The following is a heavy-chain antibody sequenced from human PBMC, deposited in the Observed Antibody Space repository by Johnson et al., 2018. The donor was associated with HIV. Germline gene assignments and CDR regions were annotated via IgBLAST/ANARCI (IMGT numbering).Heavy chain of an antibody. CDR1: GFTFSSYA. J-gene: IGHJ3*02. D-gene: IGHD2-15*01. Sequence: QVLLVESGGGVVQPGRSLRLSCAASGFTFSSYAMHWVRQAPGKGLEWVAVISYDGSDKYYADSVKGRFTISRDNSKNTLYLQMNSLRAEDTAVYYCARELLPYWRGGSCYSGEIHAFDIWGQGTMVTVSS. CDR3: ARELLPYWRGGSCYSGEIHAFDI. CDR2: ISYDGSDK. V-gene: IGHV3-30*04.